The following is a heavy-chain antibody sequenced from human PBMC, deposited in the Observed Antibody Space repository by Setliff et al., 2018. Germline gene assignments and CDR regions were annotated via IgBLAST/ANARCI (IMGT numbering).Heavy chain of an antibody. CDR2: INYSGRT. CDR3: ARGAGEYSGNYYC. D-gene: IGHD1-26*01. V-gene: IGHV4-34*01. J-gene: IGHJ4*02. CDR1: GGSFSGYF. Sequence: SETLSLTCGVYGGSFSGYFWTWIRQPPGKGLEWIGEINYSGRTNYNPSFKSRVIISADTSKNQFSLKLTSVTAADAGVYYCARGAGEYSGNYYCWGQGALVTVSS.